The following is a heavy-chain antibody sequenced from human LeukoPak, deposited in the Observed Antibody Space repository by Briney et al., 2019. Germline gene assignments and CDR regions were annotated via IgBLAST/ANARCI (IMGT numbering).Heavy chain of an antibody. CDR3: ARQKGGLYYYFYMYV. V-gene: IGHV4-4*09. J-gene: IGHJ6*03. D-gene: IGHD3-16*01. CDR2: IYTSGCT. Sequence: SETLSLTCTVSGGSLSSYYWSWIRQPPGKGLEWIGYIYTSGCTDYNPSLKCRVTIPVDTSKNQFALKLSSVTAADTAVYYCARQKGGLYYYFYMYVWGQGTTVTVSS. CDR1: GGSLSSYY.